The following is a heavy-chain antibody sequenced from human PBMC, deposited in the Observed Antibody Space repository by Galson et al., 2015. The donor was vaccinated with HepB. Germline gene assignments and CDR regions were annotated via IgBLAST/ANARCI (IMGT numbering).Heavy chain of an antibody. CDR3: ARRVDIVATQQEEYYYYMDV. J-gene: IGHJ6*03. CDR1: GYSFTSYW. D-gene: IGHD5-12*01. Sequence: QSGAEVKKPGESLKISCKGSGYSFTSYWIGWVRQMPGKGLEWMGIIYPGDSDTRYSPSFQGQVTISADKSISTAYLQWSSLKASDTAMYYCARRVDIVATQQEEYYYYMDVWGKGTTVTVSS. V-gene: IGHV5-51*03. CDR2: IYPGDSDT.